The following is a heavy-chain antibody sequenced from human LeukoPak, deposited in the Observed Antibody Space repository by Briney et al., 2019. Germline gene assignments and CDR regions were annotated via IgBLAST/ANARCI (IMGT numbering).Heavy chain of an antibody. D-gene: IGHD3-3*01. V-gene: IGHV4-39*01. CDR1: GGSISSSSYY. CDR3: ATSDFWSGPTYNWFDP. Sequence: SETLSLTCTVSGGSISSSSYYWGWIRQPPGKGLEWIGSIYYSGSTYYNPSLKSRVTISVDTSKNQFSLKLSSVTAADTAVYYCATSDFWSGPTYNWFDPWGQGTLVTVSS. J-gene: IGHJ5*02. CDR2: IYYSGST.